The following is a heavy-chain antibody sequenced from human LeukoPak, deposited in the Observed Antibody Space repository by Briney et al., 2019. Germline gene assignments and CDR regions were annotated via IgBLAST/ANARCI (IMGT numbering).Heavy chain of an antibody. V-gene: IGHV3-30*18. J-gene: IGHJ4*02. CDR3: AKDPLKLNPASTSCYFDY. CDR2: ISYDGSNK. CDR1: GFTFSSYG. D-gene: IGHD2-2*01. Sequence: GGSLRLSCAASGFTFSSYGMPWVRQAPGKGLEWVAVISYDGSNKYYADSVKGRFTISRDNSKNTPYLQMNSLRAEDTAVYYCAKDPLKLNPASTSCYFDYWGQGTLVTVSS.